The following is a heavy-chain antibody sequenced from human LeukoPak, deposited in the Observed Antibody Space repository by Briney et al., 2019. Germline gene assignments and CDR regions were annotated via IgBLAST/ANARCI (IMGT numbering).Heavy chain of an antibody. Sequence: ASVKVSCKASGYTFTSYGISWVRQAPGQGLEWMGWISAYNGNTNYAQKLQGRVTMTTDTSTSTAYMELRSLRSDDTAVYYCGSGYCSGGSCYSPYYYYGMDVWGQGTTVTVSS. CDR3: GSGYCSGGSCYSPYYYYGMDV. CDR2: ISAYNGNT. J-gene: IGHJ6*02. D-gene: IGHD2-15*01. V-gene: IGHV1-18*01. CDR1: GYTFTSYG.